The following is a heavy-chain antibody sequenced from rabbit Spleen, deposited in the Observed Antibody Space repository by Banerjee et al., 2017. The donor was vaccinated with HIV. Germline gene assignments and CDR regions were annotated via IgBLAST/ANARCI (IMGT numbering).Heavy chain of an antibody. Sequence: QSLEESGGDLVKPGASLTLPCTASGFSFSSSYWICWVRQAPGKGLEWIGCIDSGSSAGTYYASWAKGRFTISKASSTTVTLQLNSLTAADTATYFCARYGAGDDGHGVALNLWGPGTLVTVS. D-gene: IGHD3-1*01. CDR1: GFSFSSSYW. CDR2: IDSGSSAGT. CDR3: ARYGAGDDGHGVALNL. V-gene: IGHV1S40*01. J-gene: IGHJ4*01.